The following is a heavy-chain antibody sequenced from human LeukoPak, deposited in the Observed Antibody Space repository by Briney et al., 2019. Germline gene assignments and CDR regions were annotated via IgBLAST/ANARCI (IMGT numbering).Heavy chain of an antibody. V-gene: IGHV3-21*01. J-gene: IGHJ3*02. CDR3: ARVGCSGGSCPHGI. CDR2: ISSSSSCI. D-gene: IGHD2-15*01. CDR1: GFTFSSYS. Sequence: GGSLRLSCVASGFTFSSYSMNWARQAPGKGLEWVSSISSSSSCIYYADSVKGRFTISRDNAKNSLYLQMNSLRAEDTAVYYCARVGCSGGSCPHGIWGQGTMVTVSS.